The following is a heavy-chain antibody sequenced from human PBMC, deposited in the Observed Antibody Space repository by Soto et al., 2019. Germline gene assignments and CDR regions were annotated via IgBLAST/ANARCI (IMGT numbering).Heavy chain of an antibody. V-gene: IGHV1-8*01. CDR3: ARGGLTMIVVVMDWFDP. D-gene: IGHD3-22*01. CDR2: MNPNSGNT. J-gene: IGHJ5*02. CDR1: GYTFTSYD. Sequence: QVQLVQSGAEVKKPGASVKVSCKASGYTFTSYDINWVRQATGQGLEWMGWMNPNSGNTGYAQKFQGRVTMTRNTSISTAYMELSSLRSEDTAVYYCARGGLTMIVVVMDWFDPWGQGTLVTVSS.